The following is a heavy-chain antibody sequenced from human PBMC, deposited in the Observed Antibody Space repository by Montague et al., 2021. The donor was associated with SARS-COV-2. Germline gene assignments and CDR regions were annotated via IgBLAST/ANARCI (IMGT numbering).Heavy chain of an antibody. Sequence: VIPTQTLTLTCTFSGFSLSTSGVGVGWIRQPPGKALEWLALIYWNDDKRYSPSLKSRLTITKDTSKNQVVLTMTNMDPVDTATYYCAHAVAGTYYCCYRDVWGKGTTVTVSS. CDR1: GFSLSTSGVG. J-gene: IGHJ6*03. CDR3: AHAVAGTYYCCYRDV. V-gene: IGHV2-5*01. CDR2: IYWNDDK. D-gene: IGHD6-19*01.